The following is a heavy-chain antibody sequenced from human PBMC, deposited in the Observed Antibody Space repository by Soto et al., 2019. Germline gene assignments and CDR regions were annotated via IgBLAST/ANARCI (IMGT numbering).Heavy chain of an antibody. CDR1: GFTFSSYS. D-gene: IGHD6-13*01. V-gene: IGHV3-21*01. J-gene: IGHJ5*02. Sequence: NPGGSLRLSCAASGFTFSSYSMNWVRQAPGKGLEWVSSISSSSSYIYYADSVKGRFTISRDNAKNSLYLQMNSLRAEDTAVYYCARDGPSSSWYRGWFDPWGQGTLVTVSS. CDR2: ISSSSSYI. CDR3: ARDGPSSSWYRGWFDP.